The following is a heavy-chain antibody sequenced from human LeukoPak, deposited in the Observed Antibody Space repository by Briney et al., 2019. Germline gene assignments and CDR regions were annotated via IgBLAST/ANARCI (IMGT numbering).Heavy chain of an antibody. CDR1: GYSFTSYW. CDR2: IYPGDSDT. CDR3: ARCEASTGYYYDSSGYYFASGAFDI. J-gene: IGHJ3*02. Sequence: LGESLKISCKGSGYSFTSYWIGWVRQMPGKGLEWMGIIYPGDSDTRYSPSFQGQVTISADKSISTAYLQWSSLKASDTAMYYCARCEASTGYYYDSSGYYFASGAFDIWGQGTMVTVSS. D-gene: IGHD3-22*01. V-gene: IGHV5-51*01.